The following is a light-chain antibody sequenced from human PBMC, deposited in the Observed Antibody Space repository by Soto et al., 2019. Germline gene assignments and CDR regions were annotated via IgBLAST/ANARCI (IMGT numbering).Light chain of an antibody. Sequence: EIVLTQSPATLSLSPGESATLSCRASESVGSYLAWYQQRPDQAPRLVIYDTFTRATGIADRFSGSGSGTDFTLTISSLEPEDFAVYYCQQGGNRPPRTFGQGTKVDI. V-gene: IGKV3-11*01. CDR3: QQGGNRPPRT. J-gene: IGKJ1*01. CDR1: ESVGSY. CDR2: DTF.